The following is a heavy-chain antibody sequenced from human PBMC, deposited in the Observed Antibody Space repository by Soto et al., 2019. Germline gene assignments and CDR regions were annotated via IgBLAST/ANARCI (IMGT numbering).Heavy chain of an antibody. CDR2: IYYSGST. V-gene: IGHV4-30-4*01. CDR3: AREELVVDGNWFDP. CDR1: GGSISSGDYY. D-gene: IGHD2-21*01. J-gene: IGHJ5*02. Sequence: SETLSLTCTVSGGSISSGDYYWSWIRQPPGKGLEWIGYIYYSGSTYYNPSLKSRVTISVDTSKNQFSLKLSSVTAADTAVYYCAREELVVDGNWFDPWGQGTLVTVSS.